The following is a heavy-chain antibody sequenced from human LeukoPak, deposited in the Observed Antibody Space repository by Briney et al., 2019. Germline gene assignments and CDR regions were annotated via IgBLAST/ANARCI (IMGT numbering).Heavy chain of an antibody. CDR2: ISGSGGST. D-gene: IGHD2-21*02. J-gene: IGHJ4*02. CDR3: ASLGRTIVVVTAIDY. Sequence: ISGSGGSTYYADSVKGRFTISRDNSKNTLYLQMNSLRAEDTAVYYCASLGRTIVVVTAIDYWGQGTLVTVSS. V-gene: IGHV3-23*01.